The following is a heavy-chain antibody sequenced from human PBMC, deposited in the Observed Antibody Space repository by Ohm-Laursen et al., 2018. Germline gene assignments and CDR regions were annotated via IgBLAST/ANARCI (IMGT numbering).Heavy chain of an antibody. CDR1: GFTFSSYA. Sequence: SLRLSCSASGFTFSSYAMSWVRQAPGEGLEWVSAISGSGGSTYYADSVKGRFTISRDNSKNTLYLQMNSLRAEDTAVFYCAKGTAYQLLSHNWVDSWGQGTLVTVSS. CDR3: AKGTAYQLLSHNWVDS. CDR2: ISGSGGST. D-gene: IGHD2-2*01. V-gene: IGHV3-23*01. J-gene: IGHJ5*01.